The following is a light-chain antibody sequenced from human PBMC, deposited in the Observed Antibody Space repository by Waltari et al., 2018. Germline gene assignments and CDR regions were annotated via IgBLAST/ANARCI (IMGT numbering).Light chain of an antibody. CDR3: GAWDSSLSAGL. J-gene: IGLJ3*02. V-gene: IGLV1-51*01. CDR1: RSTIGNNY. CDR2: YNN. Sequence: QSVLTQPPSASAAPGQKATISCTGRRSTIGNNYLSWYQQLTGTAPKLLIYYNNKRPSGIPDRFSGSKSGTSATLGITGLQTGDEADYYCGAWDSSLSAGLFGGGTKLTVL.